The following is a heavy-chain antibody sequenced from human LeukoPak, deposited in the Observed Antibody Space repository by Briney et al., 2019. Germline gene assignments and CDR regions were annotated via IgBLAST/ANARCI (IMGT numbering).Heavy chain of an antibody. CDR2: ISAYNGNT. V-gene: IGHV1-18*01. D-gene: IGHD2-2*01. Sequence: GASVKVSCKASSYTFTSYGISWVRQAPGQGLEWMGWISAYNGNTNYAQKLQGRVTMTTDTSTSTAYMELRSLRSDDTAVYYCARSYCSSTSCLGWFDPWGQGTLVTVSS. CDR1: SYTFTSYG. CDR3: ARSYCSSTSCLGWFDP. J-gene: IGHJ5*02.